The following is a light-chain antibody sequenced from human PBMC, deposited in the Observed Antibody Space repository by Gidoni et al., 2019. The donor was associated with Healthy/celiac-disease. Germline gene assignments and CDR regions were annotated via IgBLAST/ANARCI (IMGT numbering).Light chain of an antibody. CDR1: QSVSSN. V-gene: IGKV3-15*01. CDR3: QQYNNWPLT. Sequence: EIVMKQSPATLSASPVERATLSCRASQSVSSNFAWYQQKPGQAPRLLIYGASTRATGIPARFSGSRSGTEVTLTISSLQSADFSVYYCQQYNNWPLTFGQGTKVEIK. J-gene: IGKJ1*01. CDR2: GAS.